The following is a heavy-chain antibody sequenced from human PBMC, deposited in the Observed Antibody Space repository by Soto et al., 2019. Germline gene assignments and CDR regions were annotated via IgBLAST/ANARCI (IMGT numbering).Heavy chain of an antibody. V-gene: IGHV3-48*01. Sequence: EVQLVESGGGLVQPGGSLRLSCAASGFTFSSYSMNWVRQAPGKGLEWVSYISSSSSTIYYADSVKGRFTISRDNAKNSLYLQMNSLRAEDTAVYYCARDLVIVVVPAATDLGYWGQGTLVTVSS. CDR3: ARDLVIVVVPAATDLGY. J-gene: IGHJ4*02. CDR2: ISSSSSTI. D-gene: IGHD2-2*01. CDR1: GFTFSSYS.